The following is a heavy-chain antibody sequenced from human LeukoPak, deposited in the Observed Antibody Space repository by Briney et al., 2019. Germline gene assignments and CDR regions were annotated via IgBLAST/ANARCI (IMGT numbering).Heavy chain of an antibody. J-gene: IGHJ4*02. CDR2: ILYSGST. Sequence: PSETLSLTCTVSGGSVSSNYWSWIRQPPGRGLEWIGYILYSGSTNYHPSLKSRVNISADTPKNQVSLKLSSVTAADTAIYYCARARGDYGWIDYWGQGTLVTVSS. CDR3: ARARGDYGWIDY. D-gene: IGHD4-17*01. V-gene: IGHV4-59*02. CDR1: GGSVSSNY.